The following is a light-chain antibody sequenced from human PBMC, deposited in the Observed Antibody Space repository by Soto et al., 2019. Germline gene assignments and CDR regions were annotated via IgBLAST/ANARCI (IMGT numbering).Light chain of an antibody. CDR3: QQRTNWPRNT. CDR1: QIVSRH. Sequence: EIVLTQSPATVSLSPGERATLSCRASQIVSRHLAWYQQKPGQAPSLLIYDISNRDTGVPARFSGSGSGTDFTLTISSLEPEDSAVYYCQQRTNWPRNTFGQGTKLEIK. J-gene: IGKJ2*01. V-gene: IGKV3-11*01. CDR2: DIS.